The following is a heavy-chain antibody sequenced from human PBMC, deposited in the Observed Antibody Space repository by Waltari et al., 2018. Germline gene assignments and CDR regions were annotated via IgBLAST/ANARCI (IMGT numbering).Heavy chain of an antibody. Sequence: QVRLDQWGAGLLKPSETLSLTCAVSGGSFSGYYWSRIRRSPEKGLEWIGEITHTGKTNYNPSLRGRITRSVDTSKNQFSLKMTSVTAADTAVYYCARERQLELGRTGVFDPWSPGTPVTVSS. CDR1: GGSFSGYY. CDR2: ITHTGKT. J-gene: IGHJ5*02. V-gene: IGHV4-34*01. D-gene: IGHD1-1*01. CDR3: ARERQLELGRTGVFDP.